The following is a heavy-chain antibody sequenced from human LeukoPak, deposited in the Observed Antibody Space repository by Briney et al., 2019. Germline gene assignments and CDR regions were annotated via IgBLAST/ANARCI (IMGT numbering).Heavy chain of an antibody. CDR1: GGTFSSYA. V-gene: IGHV1-69*13. CDR2: ITPIFGTP. Sequence: SVKVSCKASGGTFSSYAISWVRQAPGHGLELVGAITPIFGTPNYVEKFQGRVTISADESASTAYMELSSLTSEDTAVYYCTRSTKVVSRTFDYWGQGTLVTVSS. D-gene: IGHD4-23*01. CDR3: TRSTKVVSRTFDY. J-gene: IGHJ4*02.